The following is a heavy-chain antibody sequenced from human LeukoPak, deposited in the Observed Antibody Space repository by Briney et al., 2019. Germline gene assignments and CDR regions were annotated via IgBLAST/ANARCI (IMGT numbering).Heavy chain of an antibody. CDR3: AREWQWLVPIHYYYYGMDV. CDR1: GFTFSSYG. V-gene: IGHV3-33*01. J-gene: IGHJ6*02. CDR2: IWYDGSNK. D-gene: IGHD6-19*01. Sequence: HSGGSLRLSCAASGFTFSSYGMHWVRQAPGKGLEWVAVIWYDGSNKYYADSVKGRFTISRDNSKNTLYLQMNSLRAEDTAVYYCAREWQWLVPIHYYYYGMDVWGQGTTVTVSS.